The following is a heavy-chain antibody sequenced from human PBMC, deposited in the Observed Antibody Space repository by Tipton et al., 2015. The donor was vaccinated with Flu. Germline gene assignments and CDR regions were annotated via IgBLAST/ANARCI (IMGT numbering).Heavy chain of an antibody. CDR3: ALNYVAGLDY. Sequence: TLSLTCTVSGGSISSSSYYWGWIRQPPGKGLEWIGSIYYSGSTYYNPSLKSRVTISVDTSKNQFSLKLSSVTAADTAGYYCALNYVAGLDYWGQGTLVTVSS. J-gene: IGHJ4*02. V-gene: IGHV4-39*07. D-gene: IGHD3-16*01. CDR1: GGSISSSSYY. CDR2: IYYSGST.